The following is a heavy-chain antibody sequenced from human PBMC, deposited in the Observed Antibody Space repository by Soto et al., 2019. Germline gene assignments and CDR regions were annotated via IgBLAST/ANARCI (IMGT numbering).Heavy chain of an antibody. CDR2: ISWNSGSI. J-gene: IGHJ4*02. CDR3: AKDPYDSSGYYFDY. V-gene: IGHV3-9*01. Sequence: EVQLVESGGGLVQPGRSLRLSCAASGFTFDDYAMHWVRQAPGKGLEWVSGISWNSGSIGYADSVKGRFTISRDNAKNSLYLQMNSLRAEDTALYYCAKDPYDSSGYYFDYWGQGTLVTVSS. D-gene: IGHD3-22*01. CDR1: GFTFDDYA.